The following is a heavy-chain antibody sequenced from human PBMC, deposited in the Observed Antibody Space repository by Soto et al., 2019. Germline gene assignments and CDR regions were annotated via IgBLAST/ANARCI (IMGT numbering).Heavy chain of an antibody. J-gene: IGHJ5*02. CDR1: GGTFSSYA. D-gene: IGHD2-2*01. CDR3: ARDSGGACISTSCPGGWFDP. V-gene: IGHV1-69*12. CDR2: IIPIFGTA. Sequence: QVQLVQSGAAVKKPGSSVKVSCKASGGTFSSYAISWVRQAPGQGLEWMGGIIPIFGTANYAQKFQGRVTITADESTSTAYMELSSLRSEYTAVYYCARDSGGACISTSCPGGWFDPWGQGTLVTVSS.